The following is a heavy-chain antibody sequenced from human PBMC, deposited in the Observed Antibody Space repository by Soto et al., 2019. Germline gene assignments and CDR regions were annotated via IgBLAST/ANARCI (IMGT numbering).Heavy chain of an antibody. CDR3: ARFHADSSGWHENFDY. CDR1: GCSIRSYY. J-gene: IGHJ4*02. V-gene: IGHV4-4*07. CDR2: IYTSGST. Sequence: DTLSLTCTVSGCSIRSYYWSWIRQPAGKGLEWIGRIYTSGSTNYNPSLKSRVTMSVDTSKNQFSLKLSSVTAADTAVYYCARFHADSSGWHENFDYWGQGPLVTVSS. D-gene: IGHD6-19*01.